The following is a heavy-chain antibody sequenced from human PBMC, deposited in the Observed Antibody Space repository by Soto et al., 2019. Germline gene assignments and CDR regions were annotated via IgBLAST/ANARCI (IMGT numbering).Heavy chain of an antibody. CDR1: GFTFSSYS. V-gene: IGHV3-48*02. CDR2: ISSSSSTI. CDR3: ARDLTPLQIWRPYYYYGMDV. J-gene: IGHJ6*02. Sequence: QPGGSLRLSCAASGFTFSSYSMNWVRQAPGKXLEWVSYISSSSSTIYYADSVKGRFTISRDNAKNSLYLQMNSLRDEDTAVYYCARDLTPLQIWRPYYYYGMDVWGQGSTVTVSS. D-gene: IGHD5-18*01.